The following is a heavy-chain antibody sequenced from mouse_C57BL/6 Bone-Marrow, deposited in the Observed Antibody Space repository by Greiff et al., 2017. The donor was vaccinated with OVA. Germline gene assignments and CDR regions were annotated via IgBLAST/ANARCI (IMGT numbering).Heavy chain of an antibody. CDR2: ISNGGSCT. D-gene: IGHD2-1*01. CDR1: GFTFSSYA. CDR3: ASELLFVD. J-gene: IGHJ4*01. V-gene: IGHV5-4*03. Sequence: EVKLVESGGGLVKPGGSLKLSCAASGFTFSSYAMSWVRQTPEKRLEWVATISNGGSCTYYPDTVKGRFTISRDNAKNTLYLQMSRLKSEDTAMYYCASELLFVDWGQGTSVTVSA.